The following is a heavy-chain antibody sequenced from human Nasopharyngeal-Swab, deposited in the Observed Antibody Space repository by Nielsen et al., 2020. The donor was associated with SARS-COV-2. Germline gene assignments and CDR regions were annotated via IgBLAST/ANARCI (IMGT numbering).Heavy chain of an antibody. CDR1: GFTFGSYT. CDR2: ISSSGSIA. V-gene: IGHV3-48*04. Sequence: GESLKISCEASGFTFGSYTMNWVRQAPGKGLEWVSFISSSGSIAYYADSVKGRFTISRDNANNSLYLQMNSLRAEDTAVYYCARDRTTDIMITFGGVIVLHVFDIWGQGTMVTVSS. D-gene: IGHD3-16*02. J-gene: IGHJ3*02. CDR3: ARDRTTDIMITFGGVIVLHVFDI.